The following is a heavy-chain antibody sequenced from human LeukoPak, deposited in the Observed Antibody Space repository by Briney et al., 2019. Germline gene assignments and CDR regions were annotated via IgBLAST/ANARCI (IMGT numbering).Heavy chain of an antibody. CDR2: ISYDGSNK. CDR1: GFTFSSYA. CDR3: AREMVSGWHYYYYGMDV. J-gene: IGHJ6*02. V-gene: IGHV3-30*04. Sequence: GGSLRLSCAASGFTFSSYAMHWVRQAPGKGLEWVAVISYDGSNKYYADSVKGRFTISRDNSKNTLYLQMNSLRAEDTAVYYCAREMVSGWHYYYYGMDVWGQGTTVTVSS. D-gene: IGHD6-19*01.